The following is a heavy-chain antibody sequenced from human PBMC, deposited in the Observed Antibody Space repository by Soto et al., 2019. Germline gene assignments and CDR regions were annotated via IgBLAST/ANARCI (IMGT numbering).Heavy chain of an antibody. CDR1: GGSFSGYS. J-gene: IGHJ4*02. Sequence: QVQLQQWGAGLLKPSETLSLTCAVYGGSFSGYSWTWIRQSPGKGLEWIGQINHSGSTNSNPSLKSRVTXSXVXAKNQFSLELTSVTAADTAVYYCARGLFSENYYSGGWYYFDSWGQGTLVTVSS. CDR2: INHSGST. CDR3: ARGLFSENYYSGGWYYFDS. V-gene: IGHV4-34*01. D-gene: IGHD1-26*01.